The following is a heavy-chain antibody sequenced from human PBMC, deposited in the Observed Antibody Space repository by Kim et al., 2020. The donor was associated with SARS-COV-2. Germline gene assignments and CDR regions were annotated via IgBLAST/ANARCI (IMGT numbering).Heavy chain of an antibody. CDR1: GGSVSSSTYY. D-gene: IGHD3-10*01. Sequence: SETLSLMCSVSGGSVSSSTYYWAWIRQPPGKGLEWIGTIYYTGSTNYNPSLKSRVTISVDTSKNHLSLRLNSVTAADTAVYFCARLDGSGSYYTNWFDPWGQGTLVAVAS. CDR3: ARLDGSGSYYTNWFDP. V-gene: IGHV4-39*02. CDR2: IYYTGST. J-gene: IGHJ5*02.